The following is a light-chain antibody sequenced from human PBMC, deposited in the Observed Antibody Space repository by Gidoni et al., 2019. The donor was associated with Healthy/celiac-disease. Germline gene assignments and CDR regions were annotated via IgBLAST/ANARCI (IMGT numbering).Light chain of an antibody. CDR3: QQYYNVPYT. V-gene: IGKV4-1*01. CDR1: QIVLYSSNNKNY. Sequence: DIVMTQSPDSLAVSLGERATINCKSSQIVLYSSNNKNYLAWYKQNPGQPPKLLISWASTRESGVPVRFSGSGSGTDFTLTISSLRAEDVAVYYCQQYYNVPYTFXXXTRLEIK. CDR2: WAS. J-gene: IGKJ2*01.